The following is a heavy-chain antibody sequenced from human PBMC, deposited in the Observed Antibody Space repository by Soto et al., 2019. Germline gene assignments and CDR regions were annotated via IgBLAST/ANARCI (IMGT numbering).Heavy chain of an antibody. Sequence: VDSQKISCITSGFRCTSYWIAWVRQTPGKGLEWMGIIFPSDSDTRYSPSFQGQVTISADRSTSTVFLQWASLKASDTAVYFCARKDKSGYFNWFDPWGQGTLVTVSS. D-gene: IGHD3-22*01. CDR1: GFRCTSYW. J-gene: IGHJ5*02. CDR2: IFPSDSDT. V-gene: IGHV5-51*01. CDR3: ARKDKSGYFNWFDP.